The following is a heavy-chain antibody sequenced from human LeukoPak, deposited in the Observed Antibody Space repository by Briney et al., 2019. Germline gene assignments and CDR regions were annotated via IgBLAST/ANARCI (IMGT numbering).Heavy chain of an antibody. J-gene: IGHJ4*02. Sequence: GGSLRLSCAASGFTFSSYEMNWVRQAPGKGLEWVSKISSSGSAIYYADSVKGRFTISRDNAKSTLYLRMNSLRAEDTAVYYCARGGSLGYWGKGTLVTVSS. CDR3: ARGGSLGY. CDR1: GFTFSSYE. D-gene: IGHD6-19*01. V-gene: IGHV3-48*03. CDR2: ISSSGSAI.